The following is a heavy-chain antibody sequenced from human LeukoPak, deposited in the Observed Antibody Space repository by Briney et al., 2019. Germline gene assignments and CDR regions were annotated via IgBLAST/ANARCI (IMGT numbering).Heavy chain of an antibody. V-gene: IGHV3-7*01. CDR2: IKQDGSEI. D-gene: IGHD2-15*01. CDR1: GFTFSNYW. J-gene: IGHJ5*02. CDR3: ARGCSGGSCYEPKFDP. Sequence: GGSLRLSCAASGFTFSNYWMSWVRQAPGKGLEWVANIKQDGSEIHYVDSMRGRFTISRDNAKNSMYLQMNSLRAEDSAVYYCARGCSGGSCYEPKFDPWGQGTLVTVSS.